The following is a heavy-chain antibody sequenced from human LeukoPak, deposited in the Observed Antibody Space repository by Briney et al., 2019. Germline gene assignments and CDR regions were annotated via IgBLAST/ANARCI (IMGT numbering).Heavy chain of an antibody. D-gene: IGHD2/OR15-2a*01. J-gene: IGHJ6*03. CDR3: ARNSNRYMDV. Sequence: PGGSLRLSCAVSGFTVSSDWMIWVRQAPGKGLEWVANINPDGSEKNYVDSVKGRFTISRDNAKNSLYLQMNSLRAEDTAVYYCARNSNRYMDVWGKGTTATVSS. V-gene: IGHV3-7*01. CDR2: INPDGSEK. CDR1: GFTVSSDW.